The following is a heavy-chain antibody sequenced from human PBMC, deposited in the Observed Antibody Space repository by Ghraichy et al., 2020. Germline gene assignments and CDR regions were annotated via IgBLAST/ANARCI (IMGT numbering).Heavy chain of an antibody. CDR3: ARGHVLRFLEWSRDYGMDV. V-gene: IGHV4-4*07. Sequence: SETLSLTCTVSGGSISSYYWSWIRQPAGKGLEWIGRIYTSGSTNYNPSLKSRVTMSVDTSKNQFSLKLSSVTAADTAVYYCARGHVLRFLEWSRDYGMDVWGQGTTVTVSS. D-gene: IGHD3-3*01. J-gene: IGHJ6*02. CDR2: IYTSGST. CDR1: GGSISSYY.